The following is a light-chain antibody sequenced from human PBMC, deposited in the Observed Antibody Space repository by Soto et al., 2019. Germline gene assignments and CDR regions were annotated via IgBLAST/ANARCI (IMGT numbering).Light chain of an antibody. CDR2: TNN. Sequence: QSVLTQPPSASGTPGQRVTISCSGSRSNIGRNTVHWYQQLPGTAPKLLIYTNNQRPSGVPDRFSGSKSGTSASLAISGLQSEDEADYYCAAWDDSLNGYVFGTGTKLTVL. V-gene: IGLV1-44*01. CDR3: AAWDDSLNGYV. CDR1: RSNIGRNT. J-gene: IGLJ1*01.